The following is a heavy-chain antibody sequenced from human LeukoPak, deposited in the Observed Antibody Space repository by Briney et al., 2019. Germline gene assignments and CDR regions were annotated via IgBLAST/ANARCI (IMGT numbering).Heavy chain of an antibody. CDR2: INWNGGST. V-gene: IGHV3-20*04. Sequence: GGSLRLSCAASGFTLDDYGMSWVRQAPGKGLEWVSGINWNGGSTGYADSVKGRFTISRDNAKNSLYLQMNSLRAEDTALYYCARDRGGYEPNAFDIWGQGTMVTVSS. D-gene: IGHD5-12*01. CDR1: GFTLDDYG. J-gene: IGHJ3*02. CDR3: ARDRGGYEPNAFDI.